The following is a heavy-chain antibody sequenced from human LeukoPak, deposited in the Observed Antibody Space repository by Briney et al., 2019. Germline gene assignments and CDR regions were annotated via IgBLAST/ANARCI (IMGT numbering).Heavy chain of an antibody. CDR3: ARHDSGYSP. D-gene: IGHD5-12*01. Sequence: GSLRLSCAASGFTFSSYAMSWVRQPPGKGLEWIGRIYYSGSAYYNPSLKSRVTISIDTSKNQFSLKLNSVTAADTAVYYCARHDSGYSPWGQGTLVTVSS. CDR1: GFTFSSYA. J-gene: IGHJ5*02. V-gene: IGHV4-39*01. CDR2: IYYSGSA.